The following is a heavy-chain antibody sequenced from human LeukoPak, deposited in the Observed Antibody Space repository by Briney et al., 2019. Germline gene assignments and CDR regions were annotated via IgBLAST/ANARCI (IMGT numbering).Heavy chain of an antibody. CDR2: ITGSGSTM. CDR3: VSSRILDFDY. D-gene: IGHD3-3*01. Sequence: GGSLRLSCAASGFIFSNYEMNWVRQAPGKGLEWLSFITGSGSTMYYADSVRGRFTISRDNAKNSLYLQMNSLRAVDTAVYHCVSSRILDFDYWGQGTLVTVSS. V-gene: IGHV3-48*03. CDR1: GFIFSNYE. J-gene: IGHJ4*02.